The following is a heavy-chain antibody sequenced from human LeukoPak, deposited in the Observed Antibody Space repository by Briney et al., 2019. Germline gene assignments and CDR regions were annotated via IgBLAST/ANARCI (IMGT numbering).Heavy chain of an antibody. CDR2: ISSNGGTT. J-gene: IGHJ4*02. CDR3: VKDRPTWPIDY. D-gene: IGHD5-12*01. Sequence: GGSLRLSCAASGFTFSNYAMSWVRQAPGKGLEWVSSISSNGGTTYYADSVKGRFTISRDNSKNTLYLQMNSLRAEDTAVYYCVKDRPTWPIDYWGQGTLVTVSS. V-gene: IGHV3-23*01. CDR1: GFTFSNYA.